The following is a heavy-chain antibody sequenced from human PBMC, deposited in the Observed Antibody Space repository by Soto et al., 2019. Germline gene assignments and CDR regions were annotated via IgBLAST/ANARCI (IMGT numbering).Heavy chain of an antibody. Sequence: ASVKVSCKASGYTFTSYYMHWVRQAPGQGLEWMGIINPSGGSTSYAQKFQGRVTMTRDTSTSTVYMELSSLRSEDTAVYYCASDLRIQLWLRCYYGMDVWGQGTTVTVSS. D-gene: IGHD5-18*01. CDR2: INPSGGST. CDR1: GYTFTSYY. CDR3: ASDLRIQLWLRCYYGMDV. J-gene: IGHJ6*02. V-gene: IGHV1-46*01.